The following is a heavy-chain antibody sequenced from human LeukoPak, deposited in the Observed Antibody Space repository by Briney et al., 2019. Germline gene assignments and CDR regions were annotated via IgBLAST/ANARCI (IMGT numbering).Heavy chain of an antibody. CDR2: ISWNSGSI. CDR3: AKDSRASHLEGLFDY. Sequence: PGGSLRLSCAASGFTFDDYAMHWVRQAPGKGLEWVSGISWNSGSIGYADSVKGRFTISRDNAKNSLYLQMNSLRAEDMALYYCAKDSRASHLEGLFDYWGQGTLVTVSS. D-gene: IGHD1-1*01. V-gene: IGHV3-9*03. J-gene: IGHJ4*02. CDR1: GFTFDDYA.